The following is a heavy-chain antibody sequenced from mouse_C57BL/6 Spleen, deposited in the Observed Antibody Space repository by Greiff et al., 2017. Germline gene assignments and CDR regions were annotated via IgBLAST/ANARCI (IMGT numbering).Heavy chain of an antibody. D-gene: IGHD1-1*01. J-gene: IGHJ3*01. V-gene: IGHV3-1*01. CDR1: GYSITSGYD. CDR3: ARDYYGSSSLAWFAY. CDR2: ISYSGST. Sequence: EVQLQESGPGMVKPSQSLSLTCTVTGYSITSGYDWHWIRHFPGNKLEWMGYISYSGSTNYNPSLKSRISITHDTSKNHFFLKLNSVTTEDTATYYCARDYYGSSSLAWFAYWGQGTLVTVSA.